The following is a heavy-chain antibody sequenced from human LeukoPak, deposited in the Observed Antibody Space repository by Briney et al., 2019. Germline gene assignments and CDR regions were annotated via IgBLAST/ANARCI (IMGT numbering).Heavy chain of an antibody. V-gene: IGHV3-48*01. J-gene: IGHJ3*02. CDR2: ISGSSSTI. Sequence: GGSLRLSCAASGFTFSSYSMNWVRQAPGKGLEWVSYISGSSSTIYYTDSVKGRFTISRDNAKNSLYLQMNTLRAEDTALYYCARGGRDAFDIWGQGTVVTVSS. CDR1: GFTFSSYS. D-gene: IGHD3-10*01. CDR3: ARGGRDAFDI.